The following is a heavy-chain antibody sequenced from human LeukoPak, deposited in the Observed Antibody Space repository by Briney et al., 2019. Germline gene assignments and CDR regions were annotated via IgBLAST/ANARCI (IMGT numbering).Heavy chain of an antibody. J-gene: IGHJ6*03. V-gene: IGHV4-34*12. CDR3: ARRMGRMFGERYYYYHYMDV. CDR2: IIHRGRI. Sequence: PAETLSLTCAVFGGSFSGHYWSWIRQPPGKGLEWIGEIIHRGRINYNSPLKSRVTISVDTSKNQYSLKLSSVTAADTAVYYCARRMGRMFGERYYYYHYMDVWGKGTTVTISS. CDR1: GGSFSGHY. D-gene: IGHD3-10*02.